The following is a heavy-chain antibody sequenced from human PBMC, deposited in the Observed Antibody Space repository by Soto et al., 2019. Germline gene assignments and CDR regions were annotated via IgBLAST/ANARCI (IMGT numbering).Heavy chain of an antibody. J-gene: IGHJ4*02. D-gene: IGHD6-13*01. CDR1: GFTLSDHY. V-gene: IGHV3-72*01. CDR3: AKDEGAAVESPGD. CDR2: SRDKAQGYST. Sequence: EVQLVESGGGLVQPGGSLRLSCAGSGFTLSDHYIDWVRQAPGKGLEWVGRSRDKAQGYSTAYAASVKGRFTTSRDESKNSVYLQMNSLKTEDTAVYYCAKDEGAAVESPGDWGQGTLVTVSS.